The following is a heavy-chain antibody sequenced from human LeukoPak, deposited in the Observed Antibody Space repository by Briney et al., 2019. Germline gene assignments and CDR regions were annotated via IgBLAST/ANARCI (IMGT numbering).Heavy chain of an antibody. D-gene: IGHD3-10*01. V-gene: IGHV4-59*01. CDR2: IYYSGST. J-gene: IGHJ4*02. Sequence: SETLSLTCTVSGGSISSYYWSWIRQPPGEGLEWIGYIYYSGSTNYNPSLKSRVTISVDTSKNQFSLKLSSVTAADTAVYYCARASRAEALYYFDYWGQGTLVTVSS. CDR1: GGSISSYY. CDR3: ARASRAEALYYFDY.